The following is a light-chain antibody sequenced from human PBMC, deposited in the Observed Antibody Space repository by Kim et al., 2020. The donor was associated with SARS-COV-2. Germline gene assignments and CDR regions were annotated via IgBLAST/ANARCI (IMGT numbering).Light chain of an antibody. CDR1: QSVSSN. CDR2: GAS. Sequence: VSTGERATLACRASQSVSSNLAWYQQKPGQAPRLLIYGASTRATGIPARFSGSGSGTEFTLTISSLQSEDFAVYYCQQYNTWPYTFGQGNKLEI. J-gene: IGKJ2*01. V-gene: IGKV3-15*01. CDR3: QQYNTWPYT.